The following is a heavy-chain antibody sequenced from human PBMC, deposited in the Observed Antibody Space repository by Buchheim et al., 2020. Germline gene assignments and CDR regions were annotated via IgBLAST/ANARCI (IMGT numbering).Heavy chain of an antibody. CDR3: AKPLSSDYYGSGSYLYYFDY. J-gene: IGHJ4*02. CDR1: GFTFSNYG. V-gene: IGHV3-23*01. D-gene: IGHD3-10*01. Sequence: EVQLLESGGGLVQPGGSLRLSCAASGFTFSNYGMSWVRQAPGKGLEWVSSISGSGGSTYYADSVKGRFTISRDNSKNTVYLKMNSLRAEDTAVYYCAKPLSSDYYGSGSYLYYFDYWGQGTL. CDR2: ISGSGGST.